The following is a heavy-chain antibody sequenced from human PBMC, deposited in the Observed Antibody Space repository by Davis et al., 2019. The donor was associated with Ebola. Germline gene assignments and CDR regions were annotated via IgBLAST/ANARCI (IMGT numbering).Heavy chain of an antibody. CDR1: GFTFSSYA. J-gene: IGHJ6*02. D-gene: IGHD5/OR15-5a*01. CDR3: ATSTINNVWYYYYGIDV. Sequence: GGSLRLSCSASGFTFSSYAMHWVRQAPGKGLESVSRISTNGESTYYAESVKGRFTISRDNSKDTLYLQMRSLRTEDTAVYYCATSTINNVWYYYYGIDVWGQGTTVTVSS. V-gene: IGHV3-64D*06. CDR2: ISTNGEST.